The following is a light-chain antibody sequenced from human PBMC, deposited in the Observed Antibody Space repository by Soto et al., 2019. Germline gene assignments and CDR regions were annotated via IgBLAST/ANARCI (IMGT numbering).Light chain of an antibody. V-gene: IGKV4-1*01. CDR1: QSLFYSAYKTNY. J-gene: IGKJ2*01. Sequence: DIVMTQSPDSLAVFLGERATITCKSSQSLFYSAYKTNYLAWYQEKPGQPPKLLISWASARASGVPDRFSGRGSGTDFTLTISSLQAEDVAVYDCLQYYGAPPHTVGQGTRLEI. CDR3: LQYYGAPPHT. CDR2: WAS.